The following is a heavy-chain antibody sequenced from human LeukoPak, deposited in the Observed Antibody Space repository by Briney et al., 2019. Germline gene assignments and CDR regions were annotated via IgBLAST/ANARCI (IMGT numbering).Heavy chain of an antibody. CDR1: GFTFNNYA. CDR3: AKSIVSGSYRGLDY. J-gene: IGHJ4*02. CDR2: ISGSGGSS. V-gene: IGHV3-23*01. D-gene: IGHD1-26*01. Sequence: GGSLRLSCGASGFTFNNYAMSWVRQAPGKGLEWVSTISGSGGSSYYADSVKGRFTISRDNSKNTLYLQMTCLRAEDTAIYSCAKSIVSGSYRGLDYWGQGTLVTVSS.